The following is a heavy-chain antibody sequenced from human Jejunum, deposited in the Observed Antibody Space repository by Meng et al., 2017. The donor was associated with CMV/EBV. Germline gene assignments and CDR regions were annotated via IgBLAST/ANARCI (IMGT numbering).Heavy chain of an antibody. V-gene: IGHV3-23*01. Sequence: GFTFSIYAMSWVRQAPGKGLEWVSVISGSGGTTHYADSVKGRFTISRDNSKNTLYLQMNSLRPEDTAVYYCAKDASLPGAGAEFDFWGQGTLVTVSS. D-gene: IGHD6-13*01. CDR3: AKDASLPGAGAEFDF. J-gene: IGHJ4*02. CDR1: GFTFSIYA. CDR2: ISGSGGTT.